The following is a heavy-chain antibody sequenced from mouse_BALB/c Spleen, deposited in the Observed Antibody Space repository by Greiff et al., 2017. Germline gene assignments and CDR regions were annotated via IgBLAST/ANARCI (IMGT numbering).Heavy chain of an antibody. CDR1: GYAFSSYW. CDR2: IYPGDGDT. J-gene: IGHJ2*01. CDR3: ARSDGNYLFDY. Sequence: VKLQESGAELVRPGSSVKISCKASGYAFSSYWMNWVKQRPGQGLEWIGQIYPGDGDTNYNGKFKGKATLTADKSSSTAYMQLSSLTSEDSAVFVYARSDGNYLFDYWGQGTTLTVSS. D-gene: IGHD2-1*01. V-gene: IGHV1-80*01.